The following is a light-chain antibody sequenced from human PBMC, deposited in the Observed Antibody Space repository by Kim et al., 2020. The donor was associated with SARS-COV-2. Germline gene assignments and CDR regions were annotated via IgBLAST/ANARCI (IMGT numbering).Light chain of an antibody. CDR1: QLGDKY. CDR2: QDS. Sequence: SYELTQPPSVSVSPGQTATITCSGDQLGDKYACWYQQKPGQSPVLVIYQDSKRASGIPERFSGSNSGNTATLTISGTQAMDEADYYCQAWDTSTGVFGGGTQLTVL. J-gene: IGLJ2*01. CDR3: QAWDTSTGV. V-gene: IGLV3-1*01.